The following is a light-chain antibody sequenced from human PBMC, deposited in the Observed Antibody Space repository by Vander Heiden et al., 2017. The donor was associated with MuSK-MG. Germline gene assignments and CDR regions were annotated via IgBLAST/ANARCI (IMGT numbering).Light chain of an antibody. Sequence: QSVLTQPPSVSGAPGQRVTIACPGNSSNIESGYDVHWYQQLPGTAPRLLIYLNNRRPSGVPDRFSGSRSGTSASLAITGLQAEDEAEYYCQSYDKALSGSVFGGGTKLTVL. CDR1: SSNIESGYD. J-gene: IGLJ2*01. CDR3: QSYDKALSGSV. V-gene: IGLV1-40*01. CDR2: LNN.